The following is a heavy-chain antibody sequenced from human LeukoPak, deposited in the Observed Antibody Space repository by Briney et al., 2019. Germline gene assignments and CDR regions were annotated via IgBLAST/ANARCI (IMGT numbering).Heavy chain of an antibody. CDR1: GYTYTNYG. J-gene: IGHJ4*02. CDR3: ERDTEVTNTPLDY. V-gene: IGHV1-18*01. Sequence: ASVKVSCKASGYTYTNYGITWLRQAPGQGLEWMGWISGYNGQTTYAQSLQGRVSMTTDTSTTTAYMELRSLRSDDTAVYYCERDTEVTNTPLDYWGQGTLVTVSS. CDR2: ISGYNGQT. D-gene: IGHD4-17*01.